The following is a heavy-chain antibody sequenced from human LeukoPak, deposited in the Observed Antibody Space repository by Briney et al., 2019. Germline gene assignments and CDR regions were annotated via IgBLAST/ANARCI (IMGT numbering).Heavy chain of an antibody. J-gene: IGHJ3*02. D-gene: IGHD5-18*01. CDR2: VSYDGSNK. V-gene: IGHV3-30*18. CDR1: GFTFSSYG. Sequence: GGSLRLSCAASGFTFSSYGMHWVRQAPGKGLEWVAVVSYDGSNKYYADSVKGRFTISRDNSKNTLYLQMNSLRAEDTAVYYCAKDSRIQLWLMGTYDAFDIWGQGTMVTVPS. CDR3: AKDSRIQLWLMGTYDAFDI.